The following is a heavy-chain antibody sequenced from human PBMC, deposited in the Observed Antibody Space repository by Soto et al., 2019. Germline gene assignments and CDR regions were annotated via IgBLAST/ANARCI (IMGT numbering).Heavy chain of an antibody. Sequence: PGGSLRLSCTASGFTFSNYVMSWVRQAPGRGLEWVSAISGSGISTFYADSVKGRFIISRDNSKNTLYLQLNSLKVEDTAVYFCARVLNWEAHWGQGTLVTAPQ. V-gene: IGHV3-23*01. D-gene: IGHD7-27*01. CDR1: GFTFSNYV. CDR3: ARVLNWEAH. CDR2: ISGSGIST. J-gene: IGHJ4*02.